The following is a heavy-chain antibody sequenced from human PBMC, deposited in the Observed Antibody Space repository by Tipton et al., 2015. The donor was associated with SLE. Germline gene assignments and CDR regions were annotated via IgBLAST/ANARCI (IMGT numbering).Heavy chain of an antibody. D-gene: IGHD3-16*01. J-gene: IGHJ4*02. CDR3: AREPKGGGDY. Sequence: TLSLTCAVSGGSISSYYWSWIRQPPGKGLEWIGYIYYSGSTYYNPSLKSRVTISVDTSKNQFSLKLSSVTAADTAVYYCAREPKGGGDYWGQGTLVTVSS. V-gene: IGHV4-59*12. CDR2: IYYSGST. CDR1: GGSISSYY.